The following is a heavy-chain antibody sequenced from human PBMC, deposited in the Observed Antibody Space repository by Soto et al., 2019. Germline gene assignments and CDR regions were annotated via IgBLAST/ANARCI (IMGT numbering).Heavy chain of an antibody. D-gene: IGHD3-22*01. J-gene: IGHJ3*02. V-gene: IGHV3-23*01. CDR3: AKGGGYYYVGDAFDI. CDR1: GFTFSSYA. Sequence: GGSLRLSCAASGFTFSSYAMSWVRQAPGKGLEWVSAISGSGGSTYSADSVKGRFTISRDNSKNTRYLQMNSLRAEDTAVYYCAKGGGYYYVGDAFDIWGQGTMVTVSS. CDR2: ISGSGGST.